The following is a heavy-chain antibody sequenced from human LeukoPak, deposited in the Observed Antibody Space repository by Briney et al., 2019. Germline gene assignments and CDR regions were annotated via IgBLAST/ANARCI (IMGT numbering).Heavy chain of an antibody. D-gene: IGHD5-12*01. V-gene: IGHV3-23*01. Sequence: EGSLRLSCAASGFTFSSYAMSWVRQAPGKGLEWVSAISGSGGSTYYADSVKGRFTISRDNSKNTLYLQMNSLRAEDTAVYYCAKREWLRSYYYYYMDVWGKGTTVTISS. CDR3: AKREWLRSYYYYYMDV. J-gene: IGHJ6*03. CDR2: ISGSGGST. CDR1: GFTFSSYA.